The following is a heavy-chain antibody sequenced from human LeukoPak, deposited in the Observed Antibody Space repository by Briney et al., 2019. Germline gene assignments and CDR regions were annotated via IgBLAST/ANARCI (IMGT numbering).Heavy chain of an antibody. CDR2: ISGSGGST. J-gene: IGHJ6*03. D-gene: IGHD5-12*01. V-gene: IGHV3-23*01. CDR3: AKDLIVATTRYYYYMDV. CDR1: GFTFSSYA. Sequence: GGSLRLSCAASGFTFSSYAMNWVRQAPGKGLEWVSAISGSGGSTYYADSVKGRFTISRDNSKNTLYLQMNSLRAEDTAVYYCAKDLIVATTRYYYYMDVWGKGTTVTVSS.